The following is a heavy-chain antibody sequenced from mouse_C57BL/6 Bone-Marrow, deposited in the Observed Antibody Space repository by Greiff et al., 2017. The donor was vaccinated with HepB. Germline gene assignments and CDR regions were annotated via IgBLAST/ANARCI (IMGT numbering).Heavy chain of an antibody. D-gene: IGHD3-2*02. J-gene: IGHJ3*01. CDR1: GFTFTDYY. CDR3: ARYAAQDFFAY. Sequence: DVKLVESGGGLVQPGGSLSLSCAASGFTFTDYYMSWVRQPPGKALEWLGFIRNKANGYTTEYSASVKGRFTISRDNSQSILYLQMNALRAEDSATYYCARYAAQDFFAYWGQGTLVTVSA. CDR2: IRNKANGYTT. V-gene: IGHV7-3*01.